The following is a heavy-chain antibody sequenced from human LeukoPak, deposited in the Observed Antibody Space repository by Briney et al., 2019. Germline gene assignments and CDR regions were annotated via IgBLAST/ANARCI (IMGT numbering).Heavy chain of an antibody. D-gene: IGHD6-19*01. Sequence: SETLSLTCTVSGGSINSFYWSWIRQAPGKGLEWIGYIYCSGSTNHNPSFKSRVTISIDTSKTQFSLKLSSVAAADTAIYYCARDGGSGWYDYWGQGTLVTVSS. J-gene: IGHJ4*02. V-gene: IGHV4-59*12. CDR3: ARDGGSGWYDY. CDR1: GGSINSFY. CDR2: IYCSGST.